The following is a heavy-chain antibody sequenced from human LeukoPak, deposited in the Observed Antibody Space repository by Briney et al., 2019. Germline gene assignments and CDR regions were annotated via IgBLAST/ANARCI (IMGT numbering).Heavy chain of an antibody. CDR2: TYYRSKWYN. Sequence: SQTLSLTCAISGDSVSSNSSWNWIRQSPSRGLEWLGRTYYRSKWYNDYVVSVKSRININPDTSKNQFSLPLNSVTPEDTAVYYCARGGQGDGYSADEAFDIWGQGTMVTVS. CDR3: ARGGQGDGYSADEAFDI. CDR1: GDSVSSNSS. J-gene: IGHJ3*02. V-gene: IGHV6-1*01. D-gene: IGHD5-18*01.